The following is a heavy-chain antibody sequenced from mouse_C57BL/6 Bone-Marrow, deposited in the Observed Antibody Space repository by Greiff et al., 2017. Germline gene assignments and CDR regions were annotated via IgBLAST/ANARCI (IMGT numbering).Heavy chain of an antibody. Sequence: EVMLVESGEGLVKPGGSLKLSCAASGFTFSSSAMSWVRQTPGKRLEWVAYISSGGDYIYYADTVKGRFTISRDNARNTLYLQMSSLKSEDTAMYYCTRVLGYGYAMDYWGQGTTLTVSS. V-gene: IGHV5-9-1*02. CDR2: ISSGGDYI. D-gene: IGHD2-2*01. CDR3: TRVLGYGYAMDY. CDR1: GFTFSSSA. J-gene: IGHJ4*01.